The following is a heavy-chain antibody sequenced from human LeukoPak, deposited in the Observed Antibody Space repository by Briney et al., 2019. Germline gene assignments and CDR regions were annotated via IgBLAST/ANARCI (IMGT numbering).Heavy chain of an antibody. CDR1: GGSISSGGYY. V-gene: IGHV4-31*03. Sequence: SQTLSLTCTVPGGSISSGGYYWSWIRQHPGKGLEWIGYIYYSGSTYYNPSLKSRVTISVDTSKNQFSLKLSSVTAADTAVYYCARASPIYYYYGMDVWGQGTTVTVSS. D-gene: IGHD3-3*01. CDR3: ARASPIYYYYGMDV. CDR2: IYYSGST. J-gene: IGHJ6*02.